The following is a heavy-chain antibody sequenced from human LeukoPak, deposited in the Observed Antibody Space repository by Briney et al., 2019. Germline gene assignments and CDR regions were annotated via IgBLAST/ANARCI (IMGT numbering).Heavy chain of an antibody. CDR2: VSNDGSNQ. J-gene: IGHJ4*02. D-gene: IGHD3-10*01. Sequence: PGRSLRLSCAASGFTFTYYAMHWVRQAPGKGLEWVSVVSNDGSNQDYTDSVKGRFIISRDDSKSTVYLQMNSLRVDDTAVYYCAKDRVVSRWGRDEDDYWGQGTLVTVSS. V-gene: IGHV3-30-3*01. CDR3: AKDRVVSRWGRDEDDY. CDR1: GFTFTYYA.